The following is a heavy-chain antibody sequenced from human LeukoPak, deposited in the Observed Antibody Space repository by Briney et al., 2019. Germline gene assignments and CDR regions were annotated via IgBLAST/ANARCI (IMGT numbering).Heavy chain of an antibody. Sequence: SETLSLTCTVSGRSISSGSYYWSWIRQPAGKGLEWIGRFYTSGSTNYSPSLKSRVTISVDTSKNQFSLKLNSVTAADTAVYYCARYDYYDNSARFDIWGQGTMVTVSS. CDR3: ARYDYYDNSARFDI. CDR1: GRSISSGSYY. CDR2: FYTSGST. D-gene: IGHD3-22*01. J-gene: IGHJ3*02. V-gene: IGHV4-61*02.